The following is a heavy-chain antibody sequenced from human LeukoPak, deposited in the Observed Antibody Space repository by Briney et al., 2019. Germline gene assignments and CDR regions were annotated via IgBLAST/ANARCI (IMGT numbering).Heavy chain of an antibody. J-gene: IGHJ5*02. CDR2: IYYSGST. CDR3: ARDTTVTTGWFDP. D-gene: IGHD4-17*01. CDR1: GGSISSYY. Sequence: SETLSLTCTVSGGSISSYYWSWIRQPPGKGLEWIGYIYYSGSTNYNPSLKSRVTMSVDTSKNQFSLKLSSVTAADTAVHYCARDTTVTTGWFDPWGQGTLVTVSS. V-gene: IGHV4-59*12.